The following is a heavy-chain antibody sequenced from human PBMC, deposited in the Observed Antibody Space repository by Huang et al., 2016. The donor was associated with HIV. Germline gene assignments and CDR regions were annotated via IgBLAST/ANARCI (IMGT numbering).Heavy chain of an antibody. V-gene: IGHV4-34*01. Sequence: QVQLQPWGAGLLKPSATLSLTCAVYGGSFSGYYWSWIRQPPGKGLEWIGEITHSGSTNYNPSLKSRVTMSGDTSKNQFSHKRSSVTAADTAVDYWARGASDIVATPIDPWGQGTLVTVSS. D-gene: IGHD5-12*01. J-gene: IGHJ5*02. CDR1: GGSFSGYY. CDR3: ARGASDIVATPIDP. CDR2: ITHSGST.